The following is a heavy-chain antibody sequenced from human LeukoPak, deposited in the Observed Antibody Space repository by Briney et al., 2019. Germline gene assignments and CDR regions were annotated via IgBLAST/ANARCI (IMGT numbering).Heavy chain of an antibody. J-gene: IGHJ4*02. V-gene: IGHV4-39*07. Sequence: PSETLSLTCTVSGGSISTSNYYWGWIRQPPGKGLEWIGEINHSGSTNYNPSLKSRVTISVDTSKNQFSLKLSSVTAADTAVYYCARTSLGYFDYWGQGTLVTVSS. CDR1: GGSISTSNYY. CDR2: INHSGST. CDR3: ARTSLGYFDY.